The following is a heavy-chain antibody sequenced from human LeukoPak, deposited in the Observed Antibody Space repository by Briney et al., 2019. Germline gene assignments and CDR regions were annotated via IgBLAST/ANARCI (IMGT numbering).Heavy chain of an antibody. V-gene: IGHV3-23*01. J-gene: IGHJ1*01. CDR2: ISASGGST. Sequence: PGGSLRLSCAASGFTFSSYAMGWVRQAPGKGLELVSTISASGGSTFYADSVKGRFTMSRDNSKNTLYLQMNSLRVVDTAVYYCAKERDDDNPDFRHWGQGTLVTVSS. D-gene: IGHD5-24*01. CDR1: GFTFSSYA. CDR3: AKERDDDNPDFRH.